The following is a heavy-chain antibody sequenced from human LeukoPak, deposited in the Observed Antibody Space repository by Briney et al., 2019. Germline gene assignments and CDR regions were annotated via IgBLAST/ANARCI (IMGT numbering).Heavy chain of an antibody. CDR2: ISGSSSTI. Sequence: QTGGSLRLSCAASGFTFYSYSMSWVRQAPGKGLEWVSYISGSSSTIYYADSVKGRFTISRDNAKNSLHLQMNSLRAEDTAVYYCARVVSSGWHLFDYWGQGTLVTVSS. V-gene: IGHV3-48*04. D-gene: IGHD6-19*01. CDR1: GFTFYSYS. CDR3: ARVVSSGWHLFDY. J-gene: IGHJ4*02.